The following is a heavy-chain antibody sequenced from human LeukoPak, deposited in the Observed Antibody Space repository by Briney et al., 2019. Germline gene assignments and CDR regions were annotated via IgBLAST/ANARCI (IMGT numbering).Heavy chain of an antibody. Sequence: PGGSLRLSCAASGFTFSSYAMSWVSQAPGKGLEWVSAISGSGGSTYYADSVKGRFTISRDNSKNTLCLQMNSLRAEDTAVYYCAAIAAAGTCLGYWGQGTLVTVSS. CDR1: GFTFSSYA. CDR2: ISGSGGST. V-gene: IGHV3-23*01. D-gene: IGHD6-13*01. CDR3: AAIAAAGTCLGY. J-gene: IGHJ4*02.